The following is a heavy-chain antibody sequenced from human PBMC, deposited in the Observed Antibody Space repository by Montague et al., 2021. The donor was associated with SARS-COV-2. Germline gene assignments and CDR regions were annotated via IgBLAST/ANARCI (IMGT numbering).Heavy chain of an antibody. CDR2: IYHSGTT. V-gene: IGHV4-38-2*02. J-gene: IGHJ3*02. D-gene: IGHD5-24*01. Sequence: SETLSLTCTVSGYSISSGYYWGWIRKFPGKGPEWIGSIYHSGTTYYNPSLKSRVTISVDTSKNQFSLKMYSVTAADTAQFYCARDRTFRDGYLDAFAIWGRGTMVTVSS. CDR1: GYSISSGYY. CDR3: ARDRTFRDGYLDAFAI.